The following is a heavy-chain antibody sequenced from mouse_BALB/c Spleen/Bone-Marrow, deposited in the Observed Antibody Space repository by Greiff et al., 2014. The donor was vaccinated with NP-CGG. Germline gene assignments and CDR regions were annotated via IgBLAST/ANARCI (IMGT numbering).Heavy chain of an antibody. CDR1: GYTFTSYW. CDR3: ARGTEPDY. CDR2: IYPGDGDT. V-gene: IGHV1-87*01. D-gene: IGHD4-1*01. Sequence: VQLQQSGAELARPGASVKLSCKASGYTFTSYWMQWVKQRPGQGLEWIGAIYPGDGDTRYTQKFKGKATLTADKSSSTAYMQLSSLASEDSAVYYCARGTEPDYWGQGTTLTVSS. J-gene: IGHJ2*01.